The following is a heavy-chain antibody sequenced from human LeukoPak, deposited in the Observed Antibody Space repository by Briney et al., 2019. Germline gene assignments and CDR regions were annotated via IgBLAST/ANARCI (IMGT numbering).Heavy chain of an antibody. Sequence: SETLSLTCTVSGGSISSGDYYWSWIRQPPGKGLEWIGYIYYSGSTYYNPSLKSRVTVSVDTSKNQFSLKLSSVTAADTAVYYCAGLPLELFFDYWGQGTLVTVSS. CDR2: IYYSGST. J-gene: IGHJ4*02. V-gene: IGHV4-30-4*08. D-gene: IGHD1-26*01. CDR1: GGSISSGDYY. CDR3: AGLPLELFFDY.